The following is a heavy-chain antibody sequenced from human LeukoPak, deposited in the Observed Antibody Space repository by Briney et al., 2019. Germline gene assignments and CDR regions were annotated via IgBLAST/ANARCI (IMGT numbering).Heavy chain of an antibody. D-gene: IGHD6-6*01. CDR3: ARDRSSSSSNPWFDP. V-gene: IGHV4-39*07. Sequence: SSETLSLTCTVSGGSISSSSYYWGWIRQPPGKGLEWIGSIYYSGSTYYNPSLKSRVTISVDTSKNQFSLKLSSVTAADTAVYYCARDRSSSSSNPWFDPWGQGTLVTVSS. CDR2: IYYSGST. CDR1: GGSISSSSYY. J-gene: IGHJ5*02.